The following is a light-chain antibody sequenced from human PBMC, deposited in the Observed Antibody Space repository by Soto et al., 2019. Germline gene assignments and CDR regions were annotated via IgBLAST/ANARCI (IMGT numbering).Light chain of an antibody. V-gene: IGLV2-14*01. CDR3: SSYTSSSTYV. Sequence: QCALTQPASVSGSPGQSITISCTGTSCDVGGYNYVSWYQQHPGKAPKLMIYDVSNRPSGVSNRFSGSKSGNTASLTISGLQAEDEADYYCSSYTSSSTYVFGTGTKVTVL. CDR1: SCDVGGYNY. J-gene: IGLJ1*01. CDR2: DVS.